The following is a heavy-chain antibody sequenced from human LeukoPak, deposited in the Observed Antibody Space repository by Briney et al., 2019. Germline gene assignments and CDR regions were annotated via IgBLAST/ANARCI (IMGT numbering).Heavy chain of an antibody. Sequence: GGSLRLSCAASGFTFSSYSMNWVRQAPGKRLEWVSSISSSSSYIYYADSVKGRFTISRDNAKNSLYLQMNSLRAEDTAVYYCARGTLMVRGGMDVWGQGTTVTVSS. CDR1: GFTFSSYS. CDR3: ARGTLMVRGGMDV. D-gene: IGHD3-10*01. J-gene: IGHJ6*02. CDR2: ISSSSSYI. V-gene: IGHV3-21*04.